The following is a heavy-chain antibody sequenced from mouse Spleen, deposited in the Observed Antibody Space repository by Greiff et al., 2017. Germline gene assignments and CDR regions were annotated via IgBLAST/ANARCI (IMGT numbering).Heavy chain of an antibody. D-gene: IGHD1-1*01. CDR3: ARDRYYGSSYWYFDV. Sequence: VQLKESGPGLVKPSQSLSLTCSVPGYSITSGYYWNWIRQFPGNKLEWMGYISYDGSNNYNPSLKNRISITRDTSKNQFFLKLNSVTTEDTATYYCARDRYYGSSYWYFDVWGAGTTVTVSS. CDR1: GYSITSGYY. V-gene: IGHV3-6*01. CDR2: ISYDGSN. J-gene: IGHJ1*01.